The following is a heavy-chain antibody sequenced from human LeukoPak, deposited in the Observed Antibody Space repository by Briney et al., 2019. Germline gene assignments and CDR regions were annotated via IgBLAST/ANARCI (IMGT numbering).Heavy chain of an antibody. CDR3: ARDRVPSSGYYQATYFDY. D-gene: IGHD3-22*01. Sequence: PSETLSLTCTVSGDSISSGSYYWSWIRQTAGKGLEWIGHVYTSGSTNYNPSLKSRVTISVDTSKNQFSLKLSSVTAADTAMYYCARDRVPSSGYYQATYFDYWGQGTLVTVSS. J-gene: IGHJ4*02. V-gene: IGHV4-61*09. CDR1: GDSISSGSYY. CDR2: VYTSGST.